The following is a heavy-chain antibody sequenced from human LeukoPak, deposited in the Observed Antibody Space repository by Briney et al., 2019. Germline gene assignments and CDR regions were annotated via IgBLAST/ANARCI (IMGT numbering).Heavy chain of an antibody. CDR1: GYTFTGYY. J-gene: IGHJ6*02. V-gene: IGHV1-2*02. CDR3: ARDGNYSSGWYVRYYYYYYGMDV. CDR2: INPNSGGT. Sequence: GASVKVSCKASGYTFTGYYMHWVRQAPGQGLEWMGWINPNSGGTNYAQKFQGRVTMTRDTSISTAYMELSRLRSDDQAVYYCARDGNYSSGWYVRYYYYYYGMDVWGQGTTVTVSS. D-gene: IGHD6-19*01.